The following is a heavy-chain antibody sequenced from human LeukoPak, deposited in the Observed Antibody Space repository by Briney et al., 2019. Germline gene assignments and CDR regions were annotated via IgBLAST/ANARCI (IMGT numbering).Heavy chain of an antibody. Sequence: GGSLRLSCEASGFSFSSYWMSWVRQAPGKGLEWVANIKQDGSEKYYVDSVKGRFTISRDNAKNSLFLKMNSLRAEDTAVYYCARDPGIAAAGGEDYYYMDVWGKGTTVTISS. D-gene: IGHD6-13*01. CDR3: ARDPGIAAAGGEDYYYMDV. CDR2: IKQDGSEK. J-gene: IGHJ6*03. V-gene: IGHV3-7*03. CDR1: GFSFSSYW.